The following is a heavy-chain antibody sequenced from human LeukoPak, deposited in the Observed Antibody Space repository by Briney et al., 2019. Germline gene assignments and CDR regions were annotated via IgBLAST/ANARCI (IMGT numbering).Heavy chain of an antibody. CDR3: ASLNYYDSSGYYPETSNFGY. CDR1: GYTFTSYG. V-gene: IGHV1-18*01. D-gene: IGHD3-22*01. CDR2: ISAYNGNT. J-gene: IGHJ4*02. Sequence: ASVKVSCKASGYTFTSYGISWVRQARGQGLEWMGWISAYNGNTNYAQKLQGRVTMTTDTSTSTAYMELRSPRSDDTAVYYCASLNYYDSSGYYPETSNFGYWGQGTLVTVSS.